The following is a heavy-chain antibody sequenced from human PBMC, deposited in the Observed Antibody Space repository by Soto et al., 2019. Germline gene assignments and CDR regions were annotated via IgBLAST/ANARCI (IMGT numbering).Heavy chain of an antibody. CDR2: IHYSGST. D-gene: IGHD2-15*01. J-gene: IGHJ4*02. CDR1: GDSISITSYY. CDR3: ASTQDETLYFDY. V-gene: IGHV4-39*01. Sequence: QLQLQESGPGLVKPSETLSLTCTVSGDSISITSYYWGWVRQPPGKGLEWIGSIHYSGSTHYNPSLQSRVAISGDASKKQSSLKLRSVTATDTAVYYCASTQDETLYFDYWGQGTVVTVSS.